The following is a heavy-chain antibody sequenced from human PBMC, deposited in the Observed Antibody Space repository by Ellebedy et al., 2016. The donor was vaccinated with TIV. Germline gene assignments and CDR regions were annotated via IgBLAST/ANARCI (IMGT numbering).Heavy chain of an antibody. CDR3: ARVLRATSGMDV. Sequence: ASVKVSCKASGYTFTAYYMHWVRQAPGQGLEWMGWLDPRSGATNFAQKFQGRVTMTRDTSVNTAYMELSRLQSDDTAMYYCARVLRATSGMDVWGQGTTVTVS. D-gene: IGHD4/OR15-4a*01. J-gene: IGHJ6*02. CDR2: LDPRSGAT. CDR1: GYTFTAYY. V-gene: IGHV1-2*02.